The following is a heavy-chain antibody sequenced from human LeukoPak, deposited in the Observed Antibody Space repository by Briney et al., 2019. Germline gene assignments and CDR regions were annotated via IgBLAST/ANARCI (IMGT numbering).Heavy chain of an antibody. CDR2: IYYSGST. CDR1: GGSISSYY. J-gene: IGHJ3*02. CDR3: ARPAYDYYDSSGYYYGGRDDAFDI. D-gene: IGHD3-22*01. Sequence: PSETLSLTCTVAGGSISSYYWSWIRQPPGKGLEWIGYIYYSGSTNYNPSLKSRVTISVDTSKNQFSLKLSSVTAADTAVYYCARPAYDYYDSSGYYYGGRDDAFDIWGQGTMVTVSS. V-gene: IGHV4-59*08.